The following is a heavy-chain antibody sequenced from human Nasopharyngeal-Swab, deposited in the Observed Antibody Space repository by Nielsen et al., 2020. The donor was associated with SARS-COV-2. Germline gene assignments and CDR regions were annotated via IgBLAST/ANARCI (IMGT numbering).Heavy chain of an antibody. J-gene: IGHJ4*02. D-gene: IGHD1-7*01. V-gene: IGHV1-18*01. Sequence: VKVSCKASDYTLTTYGISWVRQAPGQGLEWMGWVSVHSGNTNYAQMVQGRVTMTTDTSTSTAYMELRSLRSDDSAVYYCARHQRRTGTTYFDFWGQGTLVTVSS. CDR3: ARHQRRTGTTYFDF. CDR1: DYTLTTYG. CDR2: VSVHSGNT.